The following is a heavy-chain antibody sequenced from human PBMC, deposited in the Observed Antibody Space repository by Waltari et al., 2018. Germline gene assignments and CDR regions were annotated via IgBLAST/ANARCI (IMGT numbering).Heavy chain of an antibody. CDR2: ISYDGNEK. CDR3: AKEDVAGWYGIDY. Sequence: QVQLVESGGGVVQPGRPLRLSCAASGSTFRNYGMHWVRQAPGKGLEWLAIISYDGNEKYYADSVKGRFTISRDTSKNTLYLQINSLRPEDTAVYYCAKEDVAGWYGIDYWGQGTLVTVSS. J-gene: IGHJ4*02. CDR1: GSTFRNYG. V-gene: IGHV3-30*18. D-gene: IGHD6-19*01.